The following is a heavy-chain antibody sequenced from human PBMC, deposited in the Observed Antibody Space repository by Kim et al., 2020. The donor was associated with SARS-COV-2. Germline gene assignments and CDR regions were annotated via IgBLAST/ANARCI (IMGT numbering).Heavy chain of an antibody. V-gene: IGHV4-34*01. CDR3: ASFSGAAAGTVSNFGYNWFDP. Sequence: SETLSLTCAVYGGSFSGYYWSWIRQPPGKGLEWIGEINHSGSTNYNPSLKSRVTISVDTSKNQFSLKLSSVTAADTAVYYCASFSGAAAGTVSNFGYNWFDPWGQGTLVTVSS. CDR2: INHSGST. CDR1: GGSFSGYY. D-gene: IGHD6-13*01. J-gene: IGHJ5*02.